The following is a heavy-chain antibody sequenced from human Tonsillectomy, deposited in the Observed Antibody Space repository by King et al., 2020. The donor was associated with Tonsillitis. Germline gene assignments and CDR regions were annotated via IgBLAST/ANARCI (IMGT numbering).Heavy chain of an antibody. CDR2: IWYDGSVR. V-gene: IGHV3-33*08. CDR3: ARGNPPNSPVDY. J-gene: IGHJ4*02. D-gene: IGHD4-23*01. Sequence: VQLVESGGGVVQPGRSLRLSCAASGFTFSDHGIHWVRQAPGKGLEWVAVIWYDGSVRYFADSVKGRFTISRDKFKDTVYLQMNSLRAEDTAIYYCARGNPPNSPVDYWGPGTLVTVSS. CDR1: GFTFSDHG.